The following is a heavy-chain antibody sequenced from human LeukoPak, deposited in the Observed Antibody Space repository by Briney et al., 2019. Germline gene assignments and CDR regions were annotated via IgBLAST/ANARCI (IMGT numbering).Heavy chain of an antibody. CDR3: ARRFSYYYDSSGYYGSRAFDI. J-gene: IGHJ3*02. Sequence: SETLSHTCTVSGGSISSSSYYWGWIRQPPGKGLEWIGSIYYSGSTYYNPSLKSRVTISVDTSKNQFSLKLSSVTAADTAVYYCARRFSYYYDSSGYYGSRAFDIWGQGTMVTVSS. CDR2: IYYSGST. CDR1: GGSISSSSYY. D-gene: IGHD3-22*01. V-gene: IGHV4-39*01.